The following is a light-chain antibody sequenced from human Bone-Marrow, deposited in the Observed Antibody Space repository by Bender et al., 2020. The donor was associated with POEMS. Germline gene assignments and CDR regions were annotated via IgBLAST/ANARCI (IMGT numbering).Light chain of an antibody. CDR3: SSYTSDNSRV. CDR1: SSDIGSYNL. V-gene: IGLV2-14*02. J-gene: IGLJ1*01. Sequence: QSALTQPASVSGSPGQSITISCTGTSSDIGSYNLVSWYQQHPGKVPKLMIYEGNKRPSGVSNRFSGSKSGNTASLTISGLQAEDEADYYCSSYTSDNSRVFGTGAKVSV. CDR2: EGN.